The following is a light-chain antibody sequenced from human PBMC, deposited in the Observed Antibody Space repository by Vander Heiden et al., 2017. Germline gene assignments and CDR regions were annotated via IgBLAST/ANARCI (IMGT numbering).Light chain of an antibody. V-gene: IGKV3-15*01. CDR3: QQYNYWPPLT. J-gene: IGKJ4*01. CDR2: GAS. Sequence: EIVMTQSPATLSVSPGERATLSCRASQSVSSNLAWYQQNPGQAPRLLIYGASTRATGIPARFSGSGSGTEFTLTISSLHSEDFAVYYCQQYNYWPPLTFGGGTKVEIK. CDR1: QSVSSN.